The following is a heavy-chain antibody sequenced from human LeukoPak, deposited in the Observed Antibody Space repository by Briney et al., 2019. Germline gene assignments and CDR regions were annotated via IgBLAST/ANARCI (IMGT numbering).Heavy chain of an antibody. CDR1: GYTFTSYG. J-gene: IGHJ4*02. Sequence: ASVKVSCKASGYTFTSYGISWVRQAPGQGLEWMGWISAYNGNTNYAQKLQGRVTMTTDTSTSTAYMELRSLRSDDTAVYYCASVRRGHSSSWYIDYWGQGTLVTVSS. D-gene: IGHD6-13*01. CDR3: ASVRRGHSSSWYIDY. V-gene: IGHV1-18*01. CDR2: ISAYNGNT.